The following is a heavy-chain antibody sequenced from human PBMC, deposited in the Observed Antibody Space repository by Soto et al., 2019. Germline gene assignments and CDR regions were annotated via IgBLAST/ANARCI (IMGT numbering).Heavy chain of an antibody. J-gene: IGHJ6*02. V-gene: IGHV1-69*01. CDR1: GDSFSNYA. Sequence: QVQLVQSGAEVKKPGSSVKVSCRASGDSFSNYAVNWLRQAPGRGLEWMGGLIPVFGTSNYAEKFQGRLTITADESTSTAYMEQSSLTSEDTAVYYCARAVRTGFYGIDVWGQGTPVSVSS. CDR2: LIPVFGTS. CDR3: ARAVRTGFYGIDV.